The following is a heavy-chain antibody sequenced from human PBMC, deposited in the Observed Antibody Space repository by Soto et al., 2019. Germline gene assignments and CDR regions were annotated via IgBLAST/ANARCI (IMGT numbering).Heavy chain of an antibody. J-gene: IGHJ4*02. V-gene: IGHV3-23*01. D-gene: IGHD6-19*01. Sequence: GGSLRLSCAASGFTFSSYAMSWVRQAPGKGLEWVSAISGSGGSTYYADSVKGRFTISRDNSKNTLYLQMNSLRAEDTAVYYCAKDQGIALAPPGDYWGQGTLVTVSS. CDR1: GFTFSSYA. CDR2: ISGSGGST. CDR3: AKDQGIALAPPGDY.